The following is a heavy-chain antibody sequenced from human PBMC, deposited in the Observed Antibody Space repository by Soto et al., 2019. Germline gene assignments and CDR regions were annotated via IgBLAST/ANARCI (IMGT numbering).Heavy chain of an antibody. CDR2: IWYDGSNK. CDR3: ARDHLPMTTVTTETDYYYYGMDV. V-gene: IGHV3-33*01. D-gene: IGHD4-17*01. CDR1: VFTFSSYG. J-gene: IGHJ6*02. Sequence: WWSLRLSCAASVFTFSSYGMHWFRQAPGKGLEWVAVIWYDGSNKYYADSVKGRFTISRDNSKNTLYLQMNSLRAEDTAVYYCARDHLPMTTVTTETDYYYYGMDVWGQGTTVTVSS.